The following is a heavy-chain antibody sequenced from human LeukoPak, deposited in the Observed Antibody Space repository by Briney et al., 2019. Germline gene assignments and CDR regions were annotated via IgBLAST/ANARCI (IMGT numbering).Heavy chain of an antibody. CDR1: GFTFGDYA. Sequence: GGPLRLSCTASGFTFGDYAMSWVRKAPGKGLEGVGFIRSIAYGGPIEYASSVKARFNISRDDSKIIAYLQMNSLRTEDTAMYYCTRLGDDGYLDCWGQGTLVTVCS. D-gene: IGHD3-16*01. J-gene: IGHJ4*02. CDR3: TRLGDDGYLDC. CDR2: IRSIAYGGPI. V-gene: IGHV3-49*04.